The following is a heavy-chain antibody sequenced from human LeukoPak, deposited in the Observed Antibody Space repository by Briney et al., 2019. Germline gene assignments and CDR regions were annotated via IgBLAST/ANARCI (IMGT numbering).Heavy chain of an antibody. CDR3: ARDPRNVGLAP. V-gene: IGHV3-74*01. CDR2: NNGDGSTT. Sequence: GGSLRLSCVASGFSLSGYWMYWVRQAPGKGLMYISRNNGDGSTTNYADVVKGRFTMSSDNVKNTLYLQMNSLRVEDTAVYYCARDPRNVGLAPWGQGTLVTVSP. D-gene: IGHD2-15*01. CDR1: GFSLSGYW. J-gene: IGHJ5*02.